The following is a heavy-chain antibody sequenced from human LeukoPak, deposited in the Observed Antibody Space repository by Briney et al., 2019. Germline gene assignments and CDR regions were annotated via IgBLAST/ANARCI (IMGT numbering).Heavy chain of an antibody. V-gene: IGHV4-61*02. CDR2: IYTSGST. D-gene: IGHD5-24*01. CDR1: GGSISSGSYY. Sequence: SQTLSLTCTVSGGSISSGSYYWSWIRQPAGKGLEWIGRIYTSGSTNYNPSLESRVTISVDTSKNQFSLKLSSVTAADTAVYYCARFPRSRDGYNVWDRGAFDIWGQGTMVTVSS. J-gene: IGHJ3*02. CDR3: ARFPRSRDGYNVWDRGAFDI.